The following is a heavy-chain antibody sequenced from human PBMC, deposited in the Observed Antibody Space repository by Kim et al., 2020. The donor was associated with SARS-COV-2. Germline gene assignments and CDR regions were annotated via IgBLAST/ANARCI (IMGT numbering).Heavy chain of an antibody. Sequence: SETLSLTCAVYGGSFSGYYWSWIRQPPGKGLEWIGEINHSGSTNYNPSLKSRVTISVDTSKNQFSLKLSSVTAADTAVYYCARGRIAAVDYWGQGTLVTVSS. CDR1: GGSFSGYY. V-gene: IGHV4-34*01. D-gene: IGHD6-13*01. CDR2: INHSGST. J-gene: IGHJ4*02. CDR3: ARGRIAAVDY.